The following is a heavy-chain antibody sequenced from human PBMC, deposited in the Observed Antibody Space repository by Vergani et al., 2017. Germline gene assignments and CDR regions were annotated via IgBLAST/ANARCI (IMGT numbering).Heavy chain of an antibody. Sequence: EVQLVQSGAEVKKPGATVKISCKVSGYTFTDYYMHWVQQAPGKGLGWMGLVDPEDGETIYAEKFKGRVTITADTSTDTAYMELSSLRSEDTAVYYCAPGWLAAAGMGYYGMDVWGQGTTVTVSS. V-gene: IGHV1-69-2*01. CDR1: GYTFTDYY. D-gene: IGHD6-13*01. CDR3: APGWLAAAGMGYYGMDV. J-gene: IGHJ6*02. CDR2: VDPEDGET.